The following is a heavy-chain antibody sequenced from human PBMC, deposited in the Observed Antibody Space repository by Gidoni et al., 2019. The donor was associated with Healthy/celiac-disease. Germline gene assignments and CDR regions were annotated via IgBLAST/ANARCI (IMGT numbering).Heavy chain of an antibody. D-gene: IGHD4-17*01. CDR3: ARRVEGMTTVYGMDV. J-gene: IGHJ6*02. V-gene: IGHV3-30-3*01. Sequence: QAPGKGLEWVAVISYDGSKKYYADSVKGRFTISSDNSKNTLYLQMNRLRAEDTAVYYCARRVEGMTTVYGMDVWGQGTTVTVSS. CDR2: ISYDGSKK.